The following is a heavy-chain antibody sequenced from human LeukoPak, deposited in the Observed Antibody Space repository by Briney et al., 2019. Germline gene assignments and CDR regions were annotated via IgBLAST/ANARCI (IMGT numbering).Heavy chain of an antibody. D-gene: IGHD2-21*02. Sequence: PGGSLRLSCAASGFTFTSYWMSWVRQAPGKGLEWVANINEDGSYKFHADSVKGRLTISRDNAKNSLYLQMNSLRADDTAVYYCARDATRGGDNDYWGQGTRVIVSS. CDR1: GFTFTSYW. V-gene: IGHV3-7*01. J-gene: IGHJ4*02. CDR3: ARDATRGGDNDY. CDR2: INEDGSYK.